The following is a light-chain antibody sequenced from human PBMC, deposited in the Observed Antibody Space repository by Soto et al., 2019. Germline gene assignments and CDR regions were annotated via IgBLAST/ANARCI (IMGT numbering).Light chain of an antibody. V-gene: IGLV2-14*01. J-gene: IGLJ1*01. CDR1: SSDVGGYNS. CDR2: EVS. CDR3: SSYTTSSTLLYV. Sequence: QSALTQPASVSGSPGQSITISCTGTSSDVGGYNSVSWYQQHPGKAPKLMIYEVSNRPSGVSNRFSGSNSGNTASLTISGLQAEDEADYYCSSYTTSSTLLYVFGTGTKVTVL.